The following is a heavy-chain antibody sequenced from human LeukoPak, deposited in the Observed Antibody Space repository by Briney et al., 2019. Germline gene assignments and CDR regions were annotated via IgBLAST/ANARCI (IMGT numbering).Heavy chain of an antibody. J-gene: IGHJ4*02. V-gene: IGHV4-38-2*02. CDR1: GYSISSGYY. D-gene: IGHD1-26*01. CDR3: ARDRGSYTYYFDY. CDR2: IYHSGST. Sequence: PSETLSLTCTVSGYSISSGYYWGWIRQPPGKGLEWIGSIYHSGSTYYNPSLKSRVTISVDTSKNQFSLKLSSVTAADTAVYYCARDRGSYTYYFDYWGQGTLVTVSS.